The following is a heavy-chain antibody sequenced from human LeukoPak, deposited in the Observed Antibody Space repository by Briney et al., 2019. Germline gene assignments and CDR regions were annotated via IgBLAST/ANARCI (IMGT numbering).Heavy chain of an antibody. D-gene: IGHD2-2*01. CDR3: ARGGRLIVVVPAAPFDY. V-gene: IGHV4-34*01. CDR2: INHSGST. Sequence: SETLSLTCAVYGGSFSGYYWSWIRQPPGKGLEWIGEINHSGSTNYNPSLKSRVTISVDTSKNRFSLKLSSVTAADTAVYYCARGGRLIVVVPAAPFDYWGQGTLVTVSS. CDR1: GGSFSGYY. J-gene: IGHJ4*02.